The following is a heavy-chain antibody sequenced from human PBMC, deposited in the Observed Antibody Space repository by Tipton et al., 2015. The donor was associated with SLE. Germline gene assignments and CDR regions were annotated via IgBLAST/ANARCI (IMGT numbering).Heavy chain of an antibody. J-gene: IGHJ3*02. CDR2: IYHSGST. D-gene: IGHD5-24*01. V-gene: IGHV4-38-2*02. CDR1: GYSISSGYY. Sequence: TLSLTCTVSGYSISSGYYWGWIRQPPGKGLEWIGSIYHSGSTYYNPSLKSRVTISVDTSKNQFSLKLSSVTAADTAVYYCASAGDGYKYAFGIWGQGTMVTVSS. CDR3: ASAGDGYKYAFGI.